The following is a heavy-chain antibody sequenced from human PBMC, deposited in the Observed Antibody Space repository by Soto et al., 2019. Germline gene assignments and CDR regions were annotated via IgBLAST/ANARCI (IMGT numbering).Heavy chain of an antibody. CDR3: VSQRTTVPTQAYFDY. Sequence: PSETLSLTGTVSVGSFTNSSYYWGWVLQSPGKGLEWIGSVYYRGRSYSKSSVKSRVTISVDTSKNRFSLSLNSVTASDTAVYFCVSQRTTVPTQAYFDYWGPGALVTVS. CDR2: VYYRGRS. V-gene: IGHV4-39*01. CDR1: VGSFTNSSYY. J-gene: IGHJ4*02. D-gene: IGHD4-17*01.